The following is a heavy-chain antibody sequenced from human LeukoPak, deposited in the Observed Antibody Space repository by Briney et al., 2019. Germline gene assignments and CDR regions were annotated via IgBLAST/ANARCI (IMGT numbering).Heavy chain of an antibody. D-gene: IGHD6-6*01. CDR1: GFTVSSNY. J-gene: IGHJ6*03. CDR3: AREGIAARPDYYYYMDV. Sequence: TGGSLRLSCAVSGFTVSSNYMSWVRQAPGKGLEWVSIIYSGGSTYYADSVKGRFTISRDNSKNILYLQMNSLRAEDTALYYCAREGIAARPDYYYYMDVWGKGTTVTVSS. CDR2: IYSGGST. V-gene: IGHV3-66*01.